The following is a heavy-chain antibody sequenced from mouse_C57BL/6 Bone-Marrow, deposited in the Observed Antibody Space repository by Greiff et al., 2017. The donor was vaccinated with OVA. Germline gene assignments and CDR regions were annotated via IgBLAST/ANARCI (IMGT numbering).Heavy chain of an antibody. V-gene: IGHV1-50*01. CDR2: IDPSDSYT. J-gene: IGHJ2*01. Sequence: QVQLQQPGAELVKPGTSVKLSCKASGYTFPSYWMQWVKQRPGQGLEWIGEIDPSDSYTNYNQKFKGKATLTVDTSSSTAYMQLSSLTSEDSAVYYCATSDFDYWGQGTTLTVSS. CDR3: ATSDFDY. CDR1: GYTFPSYW.